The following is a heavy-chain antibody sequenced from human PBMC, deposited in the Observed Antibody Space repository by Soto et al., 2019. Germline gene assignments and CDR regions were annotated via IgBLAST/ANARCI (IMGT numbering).Heavy chain of an antibody. CDR3: ARDTTKSFCGGDCPDAFDI. J-gene: IGHJ3*02. CDR1: GGSISSGGYY. D-gene: IGHD2-21*02. V-gene: IGHV4-31*03. CDR2: IYYSGST. Sequence: QVQLQESGPGLVKPSQTLSLTCTVSGGSISSGGYYWSWIRQHPGKGLEWIGYIYYSGSTYYNPSLKSRVTISVDTSKNQFSLKLSSVTAADTAVYYCARDTTKSFCGGDCPDAFDIWGQGTMVTVSS.